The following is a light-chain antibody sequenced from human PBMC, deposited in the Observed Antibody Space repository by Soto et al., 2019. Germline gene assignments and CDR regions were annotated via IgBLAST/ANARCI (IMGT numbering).Light chain of an antibody. Sequence: QSVLTQPPSVSAAPGQKVTISCSGSSSNIGNNYVSWYQQLPGTAPKLLIYDSDKRPSGLPDRFSGSKSGTSATLGITGLQTGDEGDYYCGTWDSSLSAVVFGGGTKLTVL. J-gene: IGLJ2*01. V-gene: IGLV1-51*01. CDR2: DSD. CDR1: SSNIGNNY. CDR3: GTWDSSLSAVV.